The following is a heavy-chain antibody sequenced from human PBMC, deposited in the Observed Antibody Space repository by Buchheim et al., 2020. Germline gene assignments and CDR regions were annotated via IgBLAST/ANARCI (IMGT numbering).Heavy chain of an antibody. CDR1: GGSISSYY. J-gene: IGHJ4*02. CDR3: ARVGSTKDYDFWSGYLIFDY. Sequence: QVQLQESGPGLVKPSETLSLTCTVSGGSISSYYWSWIRQPPGKGLEWIGYIYYSGSTNYNPSLMSRVTISVDTSKNQFSLKLSSVTAADTAVYYCARVGSTKDYDFWSGYLIFDYWGQGTL. CDR2: IYYSGST. D-gene: IGHD3-3*01. V-gene: IGHV4-59*01.